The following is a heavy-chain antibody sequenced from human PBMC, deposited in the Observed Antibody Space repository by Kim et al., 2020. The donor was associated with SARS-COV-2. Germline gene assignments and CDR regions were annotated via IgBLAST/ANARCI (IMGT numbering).Heavy chain of an antibody. D-gene: IGHD2-2*01. CDR3: ARDLVVVPAASGFDY. V-gene: IGHV1-46*01. J-gene: IGHJ4*02. Sequence: QKFTGQVTMTRDTSTSTVYRELSSLRSEDTAVYYCARDLVVVPAASGFDYWGQGTLVTVSS.